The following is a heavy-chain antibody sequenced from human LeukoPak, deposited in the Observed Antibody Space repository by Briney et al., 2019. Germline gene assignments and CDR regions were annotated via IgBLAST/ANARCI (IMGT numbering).Heavy chain of an antibody. CDR1: GVSISSGGYY. D-gene: IGHD3-3*01. Sequence: TPSETLSLTCTVSGVSISSGGYYWSWIRQLPGKGLEWIGSIYYSGSTYYSPSLKSRVTISVDTSKNHFSLKLSSVTAADTAVYYCARDRNSGVAVFGVPRGGRFDPWGQGTLVTVSS. V-gene: IGHV4-31*03. J-gene: IGHJ5*02. CDR2: IYYSGST. CDR3: ARDRNSGVAVFGVPRGGRFDP.